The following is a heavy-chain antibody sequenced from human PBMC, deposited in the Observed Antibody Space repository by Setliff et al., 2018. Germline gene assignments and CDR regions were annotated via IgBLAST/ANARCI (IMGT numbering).Heavy chain of an antibody. CDR2: INAGNGNT. J-gene: IGHJ4*02. D-gene: IGHD4-17*01. Sequence: ASVKVSCKASGYTFTSYGISWVRQAPGQGLEWMGWINAGNGNTNYAQKLQGIVTMTTDTSTSTAYMELRSLRSDDTAVYYCARDGEYDYGDYVRFDYWGQGTLVTVSS. CDR1: GYTFTSYG. CDR3: ARDGEYDYGDYVRFDY. V-gene: IGHV1-18*01.